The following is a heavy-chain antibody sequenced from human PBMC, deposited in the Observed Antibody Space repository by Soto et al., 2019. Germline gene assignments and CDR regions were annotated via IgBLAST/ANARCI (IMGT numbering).Heavy chain of an antibody. CDR3: SKDTPLVMFIFNS. CDR1: GFTFFTYA. J-gene: IGHJ4*02. Sequence: GSLILSCTASGFTFFTYAMTWVRQAPGKGLEWVSSNTDTGVSTYYADSVKGRFTISRDNPKNTRYLQMNSLRTDDPAVYYCSKDTPLVMFIFNSWGRGTLVTVAS. CDR2: NTDTGVST. V-gene: IGHV3-23*01. D-gene: IGHD3-10*02.